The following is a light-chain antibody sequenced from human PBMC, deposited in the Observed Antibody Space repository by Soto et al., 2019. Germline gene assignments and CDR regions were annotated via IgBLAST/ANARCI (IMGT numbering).Light chain of an antibody. CDR3: QQRTDRPPWT. J-gene: IGKJ1*01. Sequence: EIVMTQCPATLSVSPGERATLSCRASQSVSDYLAWYQQRPGQAPRLLIFDASQRATGIPARFRGSGSGTGFTLSISSLEPEDFAVYYCQQRTDRPPWTFGQGTKVDNK. CDR2: DAS. V-gene: IGKV3-11*01. CDR1: QSVSDY.